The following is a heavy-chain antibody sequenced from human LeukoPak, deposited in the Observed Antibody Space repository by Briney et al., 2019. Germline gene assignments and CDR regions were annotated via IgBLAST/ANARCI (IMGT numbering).Heavy chain of an antibody. J-gene: IGHJ4*02. Sequence: GGSLRLSCAASGFTFSGYAMSWVRQAPGKGLEWVSAITGSGGSAYHVDSVKGRFTISRDNSKNTLYLQMNNLRAEDTAVYYCARYYYGSGSYCDYWGQGTLVTVSS. CDR1: GFTFSGYA. CDR2: ITGSGGSA. D-gene: IGHD3-10*01. CDR3: ARYYYGSGSYCDY. V-gene: IGHV3-23*01.